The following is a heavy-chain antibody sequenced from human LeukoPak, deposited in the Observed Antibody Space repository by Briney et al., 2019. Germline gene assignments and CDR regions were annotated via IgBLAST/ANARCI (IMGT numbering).Heavy chain of an antibody. J-gene: IGHJ4*02. CDR3: ARIYGDPIDQAGFCYFDY. CDR1: GYTFTSYG. V-gene: IGHV1-18*01. D-gene: IGHD2-2*03. CDR2: ISAYNGNT. Sequence: ASVKVSCKASGYTFTSYGISWVRQAPGQGLEWMGWISAYNGNTNYAQKLQGRVTMTTDTSTSTAYMELRSLRSDDTAVYYCARIYGDPIDQAGFCYFDYWGQGTLVTVSS.